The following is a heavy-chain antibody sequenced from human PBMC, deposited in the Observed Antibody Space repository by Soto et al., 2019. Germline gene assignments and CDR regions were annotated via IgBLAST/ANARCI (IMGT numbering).Heavy chain of an antibody. Sequence: PGGSLRLSCAASGFTFDDYVMSGVRQAPGKGLEWVSGINWNGGSTGYADSVKGRFTISRDNAKNSLFLQMNSLRAEDTALYYCASARVVGATSPYDYWGQGTLVTVSS. V-gene: IGHV3-20*04. CDR3: ASARVVGATSPYDY. CDR2: INWNGGST. D-gene: IGHD1-26*01. CDR1: GFTFDDYV. J-gene: IGHJ4*02.